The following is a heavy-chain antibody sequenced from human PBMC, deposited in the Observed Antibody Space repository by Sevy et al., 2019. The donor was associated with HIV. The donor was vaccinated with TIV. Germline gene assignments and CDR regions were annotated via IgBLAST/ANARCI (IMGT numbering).Heavy chain of an antibody. CDR1: GFSLTTSD. D-gene: IGHD2-8*01. CDR2: VRNDGANK. Sequence: GGSLRLSCAASGFSLTTSDMHWVRQAPGKGLEWVAYVRNDGANKYYADSVRDRFPISRDSPKNTLYLQMTSLRDEDTASYDCARGRKTTEEWLEELDYYYGLDVWGQGTTVTVSS. CDR3: ARGRKTTEEWLEELDYYYGLDV. J-gene: IGHJ6*02. V-gene: IGHV3-30*02.